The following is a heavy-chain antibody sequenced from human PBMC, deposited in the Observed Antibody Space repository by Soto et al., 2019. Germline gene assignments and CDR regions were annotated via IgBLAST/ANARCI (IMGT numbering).Heavy chain of an antibody. CDR2: ISGNGGST. J-gene: IGHJ3*02. Sequence: EVHLVESGGGLVQPGGSLRLSCAASGFTFSYYAMHWVRQAPGKGLEYVSAISGNGGSTYYTNSVEGRFTISRDTSKSTLYLQMGSLRDEDMAVYYCARSAYNSGWFGGGAFDIWGQGTMVTVSS. CDR3: ARSAYNSGWFGGGAFDI. CDR1: GFTFSYYA. V-gene: IGHV3-64*01. D-gene: IGHD6-19*01.